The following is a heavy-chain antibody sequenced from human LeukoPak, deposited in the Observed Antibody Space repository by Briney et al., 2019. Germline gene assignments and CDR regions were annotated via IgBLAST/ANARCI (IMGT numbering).Heavy chain of an antibody. J-gene: IGHJ5*02. CDR3: AREALGGHIAAPGMGWFDP. CDR1: GGSISSNSCC. V-gene: IGHV4-39*02. D-gene: IGHD6-13*01. CDR2: IYYSGST. Sequence: SSETLSLTCTVSGGSISSNSCCWGWLRQPPGRGLEWIGTIYYSGSTSYSPSLKSRVTISVDTSKNQFSLRLNSVTAADTAVYYCAREALGGHIAAPGMGWFDPWGQGTLVTVSS.